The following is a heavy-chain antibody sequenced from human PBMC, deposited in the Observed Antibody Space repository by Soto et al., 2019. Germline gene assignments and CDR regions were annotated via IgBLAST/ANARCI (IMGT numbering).Heavy chain of an antibody. J-gene: IGHJ4*02. CDR1: GYTFTSYG. D-gene: IGHD6-13*01. CDR3: ARVGAIAPAEGDY. V-gene: IGHV1-18*01. Sequence: QIQLVQSGTEVREPGASVKVSCQASGYTFTSYGIIWVRQAPGQGLELMGWISGYNNNKNYAQKYQARVTMTTDTSPRTAYMELRSLRPDDTAVYYCARVGAIAPAEGDYWGQGTLVTVSS. CDR2: ISGYNNNK.